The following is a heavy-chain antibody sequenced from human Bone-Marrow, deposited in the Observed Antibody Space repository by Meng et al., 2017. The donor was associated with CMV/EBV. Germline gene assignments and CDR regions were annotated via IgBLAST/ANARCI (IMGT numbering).Heavy chain of an antibody. CDR1: GFTFRTYW. CDR3: AREHRLPIPPDLDY. Sequence: GGSLRLSCAASGFTFRTYWMSWVRQAPGKGLEWVGNIKQDGSEKYYVSSVKGRFTISRDNAKNSLYLQLNSLRADDTAVYYCAREHRLPIPPDLDYWGLGSLVTFSS. J-gene: IGHJ4*02. D-gene: IGHD2-2*01. V-gene: IGHV3-7*01. CDR2: IKQDGSEK.